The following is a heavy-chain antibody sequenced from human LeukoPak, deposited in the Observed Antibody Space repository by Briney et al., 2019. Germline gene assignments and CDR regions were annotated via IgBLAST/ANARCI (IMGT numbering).Heavy chain of an antibody. J-gene: IGHJ4*02. V-gene: IGHV4-30-4*01. D-gene: IGHD3-10*01. Sequence: SETLSLTCTVSGGSISSGDYYWSWIRQPPGKGLEWIGYIYYSGSTHYNPSLKSRVTISVDTSTDQFSLKLSSVTAADTAVYFCAYGSGSYPPHYFDYWGQGTLVTVSS. CDR2: IYYSGST. CDR1: GGSISSGDYY. CDR3: AYGSGSYPPHYFDY.